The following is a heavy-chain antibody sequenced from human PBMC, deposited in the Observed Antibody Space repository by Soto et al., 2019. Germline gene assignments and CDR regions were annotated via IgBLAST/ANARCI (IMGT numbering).Heavy chain of an antibody. CDR3: ARGHMVQIQSPDAGSGDQGGAFDI. CDR1: GVSIRSGDYS. V-gene: IGHV4-31*03. Sequence: VQLQESGPGLVKPSPTLSLTCSVSGVSIRSGDYSWSWIRLNPGTGLEWIGYMHYRGSTHYTPSLKSRVTISVATSKNQFSLKLSSVTSADTAVYYCARGHMVQIQSPDAGSGDQGGAFDIWGQGTMVTVSS. CDR2: MHYRGST. D-gene: IGHD4-17*01. J-gene: IGHJ3*02.